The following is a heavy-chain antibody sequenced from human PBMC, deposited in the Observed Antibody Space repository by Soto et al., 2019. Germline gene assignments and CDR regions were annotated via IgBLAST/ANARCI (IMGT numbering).Heavy chain of an antibody. CDR1: GGTFSSYA. Sequence: GASVKVSCKASGGTFSSYAISWVRQAHGQGLEWMGGIIPIFGTANYAQKFQGRVTITADESTSTAYMELSSLRSEDTAVYYCARDCSGGSCYFSPLSGYYYYGMDVWGQGTTVTVSS. D-gene: IGHD2-15*01. J-gene: IGHJ6*02. V-gene: IGHV1-69*13. CDR3: ARDCSGGSCYFSPLSGYYYYGMDV. CDR2: IIPIFGTA.